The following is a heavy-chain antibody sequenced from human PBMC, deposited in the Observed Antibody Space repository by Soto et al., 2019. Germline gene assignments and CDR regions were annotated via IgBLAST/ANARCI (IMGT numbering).Heavy chain of an antibody. CDR3: AKDQYDSSGYDY. CDR1: GFTFSSYG. Sequence: QVQLVESGGGVVQPGRSLRLSCAASGFTFSSYGMHWVRQAPGKWLEWVAVISYDGSNKYYADSVKGRFTISRDNSKKTLYLQMNSLRAEDTAVYYCAKDQYDSSGYDYWGQGTLVTVSS. CDR2: ISYDGSNK. D-gene: IGHD3-22*01. J-gene: IGHJ4*02. V-gene: IGHV3-30*18.